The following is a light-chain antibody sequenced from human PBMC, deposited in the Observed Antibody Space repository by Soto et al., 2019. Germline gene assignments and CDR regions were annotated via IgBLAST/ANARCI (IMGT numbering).Light chain of an antibody. CDR3: CSYAGSYTYV. J-gene: IGLJ1*01. V-gene: IGLV2-11*01. CDR2: DVS. Sequence: QSVLTQPASVSGSPGQSITISCTGTSSDVGGYNYVSWYQQHPGKAPKLMIYDVSKRLSGVPDRFSGSKSGNTASLTISGLQAEDEADYYCCSYAGSYTYVFGTGTKVTVL. CDR1: SSDVGGYNY.